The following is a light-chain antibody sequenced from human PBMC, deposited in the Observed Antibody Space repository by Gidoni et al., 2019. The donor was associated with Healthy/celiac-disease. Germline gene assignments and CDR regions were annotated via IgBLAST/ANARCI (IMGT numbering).Light chain of an antibody. CDR3: QQYGSSPFT. Sequence: ATLSCRASQSVSSSYLAWYQQKPGQAPRLLIYGASSRATGIPDRSSGSGSGTDFTLTISRLEPEDFAVYYCQQYGSSPFTFGPGTKVDIK. J-gene: IGKJ3*01. CDR2: GAS. V-gene: IGKV3-20*01. CDR1: QSVSSSY.